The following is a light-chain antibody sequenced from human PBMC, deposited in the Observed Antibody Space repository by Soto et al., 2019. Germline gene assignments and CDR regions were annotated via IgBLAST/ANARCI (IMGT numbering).Light chain of an antibody. V-gene: IGKV1-33*01. CDR1: QDISKY. CDR2: EAS. CDR3: QQYDNLPIT. J-gene: IGKJ4*01. Sequence: DIQMTQSPSSLSASVGDRVTITCQASQDISKYLNWYQQKPGKTPKLLINEASNLETGVPSRFSGSGTGTDYTFTISSQQPEDVATYYFQQYDNLPITFGGGTMVEIK.